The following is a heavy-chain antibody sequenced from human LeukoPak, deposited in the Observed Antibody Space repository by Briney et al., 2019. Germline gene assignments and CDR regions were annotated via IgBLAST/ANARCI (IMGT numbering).Heavy chain of an antibody. CDR3: ARLQLKYDAFDI. Sequence: GGSLRLSCAASEFTFSNYAMNWVRQAPGKGLEWVSAIGGSGAGTDYADSVKGRFTISRDNSKNTLYLQMNSLRAEDTAVYYCARLQLKYDAFDIWGQGTMVTVSS. CDR2: IGGSGAGT. V-gene: IGHV3-23*01. D-gene: IGHD6-6*01. CDR1: EFTFSNYA. J-gene: IGHJ3*02.